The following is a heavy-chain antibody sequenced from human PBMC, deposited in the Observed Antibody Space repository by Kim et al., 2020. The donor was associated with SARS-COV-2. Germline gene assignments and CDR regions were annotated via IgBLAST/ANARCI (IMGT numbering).Heavy chain of an antibody. V-gene: IGHV3-53*01. CDR2: VSAAFNT. D-gene: IGHD2-8*01. J-gene: IGHJ3*01. CDR3: SRPNSEKYPWAFDL. Sequence: GGSLRLSCAVSGITVGVNYRSWVRQAPGKGLEWVSVVSAAFNTYYADSVKGRFTIARDDSKNILYLEMSSLRAEDTAVYYCSRPNSEKYPWAFDLWGQGTMVAVSS. CDR1: GITVGVNY.